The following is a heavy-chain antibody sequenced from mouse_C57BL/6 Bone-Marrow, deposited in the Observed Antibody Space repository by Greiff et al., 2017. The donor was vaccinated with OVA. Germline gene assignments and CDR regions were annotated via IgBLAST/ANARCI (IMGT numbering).Heavy chain of an antibody. J-gene: IGHJ4*01. D-gene: IGHD1-1*01. CDR1: GYTFTSYW. V-gene: IGHV1-69*01. CDR3: AREVYYYGYYAMDY. CDR2: IDPSDSYT. Sequence: QVQLKQPGAELVMPGASVKLSCKASGYTFTSYWMHWVKQRPGQGLEWIGEIDPSDSYTNYNQKFKGKSTLTVDKSSSTAYMQLSSLTSEDSAVYYCAREVYYYGYYAMDYWGQGTSVTVSS.